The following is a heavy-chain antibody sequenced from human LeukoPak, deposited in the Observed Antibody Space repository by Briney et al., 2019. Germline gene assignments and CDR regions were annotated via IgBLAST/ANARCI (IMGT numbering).Heavy chain of an antibody. CDR2: TDGTGGDS. CDR3: AKADTTGYYYGFDY. J-gene: IGHJ4*02. Sequence: GGSLRLSCVASGFTFSDFAMSWVRQTPGKRLEWVASTDGTGGDSYYADAVKGRFTISRDDSRDTLYLQMNSLTAEDTAVYYCAKADTTGYYYGFDYWGQGTLVTVSS. D-gene: IGHD3-22*01. V-gene: IGHV3-23*01. CDR1: GFTFSDFA.